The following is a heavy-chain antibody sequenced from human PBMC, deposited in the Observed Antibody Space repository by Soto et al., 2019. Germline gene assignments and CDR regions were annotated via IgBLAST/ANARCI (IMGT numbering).Heavy chain of an antibody. CDR1: GFTFSSYW. Sequence: EVQLVESGGGLVQPGGSLRLSCAASGFTFSSYWMHWVRQAPGKGLVWISRINTDGSSTSYVDSVQGRFTISRDNGKNTLFVQMNSLRGEDSAVYYCARRGSGVTRGLNYWGEGTLVTVSS. D-gene: IGHD2-15*01. CDR3: ARRGSGVTRGLNY. CDR2: INTDGSST. J-gene: IGHJ4*02. V-gene: IGHV3-74*01.